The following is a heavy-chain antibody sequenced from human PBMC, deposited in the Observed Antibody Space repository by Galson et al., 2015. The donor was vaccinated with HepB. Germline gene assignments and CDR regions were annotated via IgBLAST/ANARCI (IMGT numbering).Heavy chain of an antibody. D-gene: IGHD3-10*01. Sequence: SLRLSCAASGFTFSDFYMSWIRQAPGKGPEWISYISGDGVTKKYADSVRGRFTIYRDNAKNSLFLQMYSLRAEDTAVYYCARSAGWFDPWGQGTLVTVS. V-gene: IGHV3-11*01. CDR3: ARSAGWFDP. CDR2: ISGDGVTK. CDR1: GFTFSDFY. J-gene: IGHJ5*01.